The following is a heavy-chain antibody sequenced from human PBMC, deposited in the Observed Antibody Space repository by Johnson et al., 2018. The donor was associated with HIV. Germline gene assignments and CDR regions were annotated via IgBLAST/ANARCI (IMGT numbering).Heavy chain of an antibody. CDR3: AKGQSSGYPKDAFDI. CDR1: GFTFSSYA. Sequence: VQLVESGGGVVQPGGSLILSCAASGFTFSSYAMHWVRQAPGKGLEWVAFLRYDGDITYYIDSVKGRFTISRDNSKNTLYLQMNSLRTEDTAMYYCAKGQSSGYPKDAFDIWGQGTMVTVSS. D-gene: IGHD3-22*01. J-gene: IGHJ3*02. V-gene: IGHV3-30*02. CDR2: LRYDGDIT.